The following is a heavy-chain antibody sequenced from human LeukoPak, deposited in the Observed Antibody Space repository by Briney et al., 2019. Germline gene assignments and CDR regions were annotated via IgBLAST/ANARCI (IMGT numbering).Heavy chain of an antibody. D-gene: IGHD6-19*01. CDR3: ATVTGYSGGWKLDY. J-gene: IGHJ4*02. Sequence: ASVKVSCKVSGYTLSELSMHWVRQAPGKGLEWMGGFDPEDGETIYAQKFQGRVTLTEDTSTDTAYMELSSLTSEDTAVYYCATVTGYSGGWKLDYWGQGTLVTASS. V-gene: IGHV1-24*01. CDR2: FDPEDGET. CDR1: GYTLSELS.